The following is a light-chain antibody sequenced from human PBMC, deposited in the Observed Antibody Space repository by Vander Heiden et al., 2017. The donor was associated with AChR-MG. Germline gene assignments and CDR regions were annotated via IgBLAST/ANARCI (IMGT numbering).Light chain of an antibody. CDR3: AAWDDSLNGYYV. CDR2: SNN. V-gene: IGLV1-44*01. J-gene: IGLJ1*01. Sequence: QSVLTQPPSASGTPGQRVTISCSGSSSNIGSNTVNWYQQLPETAPNLLIYSNNQRPSGVPDRFSGSKSGTSASLAISGLQSEDEADYYCAAWDDSLNGYYVFGTGTKVTVL. CDR1: SSNIGSNT.